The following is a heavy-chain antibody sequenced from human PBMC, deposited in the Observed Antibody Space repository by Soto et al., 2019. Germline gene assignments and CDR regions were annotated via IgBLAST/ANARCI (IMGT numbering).Heavy chain of an antibody. CDR2: INHSVRT. CDR3: ARSGSTIFGVFTNWDY. D-gene: IGHD3-3*01. J-gene: IGHJ4*02. CDR1: GGSFSGYY. V-gene: IGHV4-34*01. Sequence: QVQLQQWGAGLLKPSETLSLTCAVYGGSFSGYYWSWIRQPPGKGLEWIVEINHSVRTNYNPSLKSRVTISVVTSKNQFSLELGSVTAADTAVYYCARSGSTIFGVFTNWDYWGEGTLVTVSS.